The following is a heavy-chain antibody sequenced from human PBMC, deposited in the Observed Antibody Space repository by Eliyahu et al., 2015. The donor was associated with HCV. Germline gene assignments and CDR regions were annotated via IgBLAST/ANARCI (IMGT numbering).Heavy chain of an antibody. J-gene: IGHJ4*02. CDR3: AKTGPYFFES. CDR2: ISGSGDST. Sequence: EVQLLESGGGLVQPGGSLXLSXVASGFTFWSSGMXWVRQAPGKGPECVSTISGSGDSTLYADSVKGRFYISRDNSKNTLYLRMNSLRAEDTAIYYCAKTGPYFFESWGQGTLVTASS. CDR1: GFTFWSSG. V-gene: IGHV3-23*01.